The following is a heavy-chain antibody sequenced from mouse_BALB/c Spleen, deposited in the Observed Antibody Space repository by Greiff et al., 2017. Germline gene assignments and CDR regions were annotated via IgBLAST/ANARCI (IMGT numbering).Heavy chain of an antibody. CDR2: IRSKSNNYAT. CDR1: GFTFNTYA. J-gene: IGHJ4*01. CDR3: VRHLRDYPYAMDY. D-gene: IGHD2-4*01. Sequence: EVKLMESGGGLVQPKGSLKLSCAASGFTFNTYAMNWVRQAPGKGLEWVARIRSKSNNYATYYADSVKDRFTISRDDSQSMLYLQMNNLKTEDTAMYYCVRHLRDYPYAMDYWGQGTSGTVSS. V-gene: IGHV10-1*02.